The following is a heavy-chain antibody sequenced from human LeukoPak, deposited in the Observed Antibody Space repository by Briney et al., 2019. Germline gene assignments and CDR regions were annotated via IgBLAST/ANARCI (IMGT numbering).Heavy chain of an antibody. J-gene: IGHJ4*02. D-gene: IGHD3/OR15-3a*01. Sequence: PSETLSLTCTVSGGPISRYYWSWIRQPPGKGLEWIGYIYYSGSTNYNPSLKSRVTISVDTSKNQFSLKLSSVTAADTAVYYCARAMDWVFDYWGQGTLVTVSS. CDR3: ARAMDWVFDY. V-gene: IGHV4-59*01. CDR2: IYYSGST. CDR1: GGPISRYY.